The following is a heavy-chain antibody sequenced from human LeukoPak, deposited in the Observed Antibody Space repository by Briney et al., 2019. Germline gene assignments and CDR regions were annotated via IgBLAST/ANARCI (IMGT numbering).Heavy chain of an antibody. CDR2: IGGNSGYI. D-gene: IGHD1-26*01. Sequence: GGSLRLSCAASGFTFDDYGMHWVRQAPGKGLEWVSGIGGNSGYIFYADSVKGRFTISRDNARNSLYLQMNSLRVEDTALYYCAKDGPATTVNYWTRYYTMDVWGQGTTVSVSS. CDR1: GFTFDDYG. V-gene: IGHV3-9*01. J-gene: IGHJ6*02. CDR3: AKDGPATTVNYWTRYYTMDV.